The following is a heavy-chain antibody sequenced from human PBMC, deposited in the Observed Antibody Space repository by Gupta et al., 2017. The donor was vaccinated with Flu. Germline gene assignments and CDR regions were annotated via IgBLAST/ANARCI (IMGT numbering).Heavy chain of an antibody. CDR1: GLPLGAYA. J-gene: IGHJ4*02. CDR2: KKRKAHGGTT. Sequence: EVPLVASGGGLVQPGRSLRLPCTVSGLPLGAYAMSWVSQAPGKGLGWVGFKKRKAHGGTTEYEGSVKGRVTSSRDDSKSIAKLQMDSLRAEDTAVYYCTRETGYYIDYWGQGTRGTGSS. CDR3: TRETGYYIDY. D-gene: IGHD1-14*01. V-gene: IGHV3-49*04.